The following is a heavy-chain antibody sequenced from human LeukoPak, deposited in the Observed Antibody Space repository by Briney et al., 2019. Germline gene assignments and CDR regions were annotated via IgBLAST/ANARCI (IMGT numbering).Heavy chain of an antibody. CDR1: GGSISSGGYY. D-gene: IGHD3-10*01. V-gene: IGHV4-31*03. J-gene: IGHJ4*02. Sequence: PSETLSLTCTVSGGSISSGGYYWSWIRQHPGKGLEWIGYIYYSGSTYYNPSLKSRVTIPVDTSKNQFSLKLSSVTAADTAVYYCARDTAYYYGSGSYYTFDYWGQGTLVTVSS. CDR2: IYYSGST. CDR3: ARDTAYYYGSGSYYTFDY.